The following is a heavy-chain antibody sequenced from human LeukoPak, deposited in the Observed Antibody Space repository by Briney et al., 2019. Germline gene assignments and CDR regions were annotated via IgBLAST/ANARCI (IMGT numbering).Heavy chain of an antibody. Sequence: GGSLRLSCEASGFTFSSYAMSWVRQAPGKGLDWLSAISGSGGSTYYADSVKGRFTISRDNSKNTLYLQMNSLRAEDTAVYHCARSLRFLEWPTPGDYWGQGTLATVSS. J-gene: IGHJ4*02. CDR1: GFTFSSYA. CDR2: ISGSGGST. D-gene: IGHD3-3*01. CDR3: ARSLRFLEWPTPGDY. V-gene: IGHV3-23*01.